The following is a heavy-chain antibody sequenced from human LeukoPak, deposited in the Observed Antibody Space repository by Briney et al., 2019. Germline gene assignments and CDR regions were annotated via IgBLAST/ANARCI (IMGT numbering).Heavy chain of an antibody. V-gene: IGHV4-59*08. Sequence: KSSETLSLTCTVSGGPISSYYWSWIRQPPGKGLEWIGYIYYSGITNYNPSLKSRVTISVDTSKKQISLKLSSVTAADTAVYYCATVEAFEIWGQGTMVTVSS. D-gene: IGHD4-11*01. CDR2: IYYSGIT. J-gene: IGHJ3*02. CDR1: GGPISSYY. CDR3: ATVEAFEI.